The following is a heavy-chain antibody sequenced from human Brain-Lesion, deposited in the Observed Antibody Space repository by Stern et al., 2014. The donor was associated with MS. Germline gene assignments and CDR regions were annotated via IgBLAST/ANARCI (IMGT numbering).Heavy chain of an antibody. CDR1: GFTFGSCA. D-gene: IGHD2/OR15-2a*01. V-gene: IGHV3-30*18. Sequence: QVQLVQSGGGVVQPGRTLGLSCVASGFTFGSCAMHWVRQAPGKGLEWVAGVSYDGSNKYYADSGKGRFTISRDNSQNTLYMQMSSLRPEDTAVYYCAKDRQYLTYFFDHWGQGSLVTVSS. CDR2: VSYDGSNK. J-gene: IGHJ5*02. CDR3: AKDRQYLTYFFDH.